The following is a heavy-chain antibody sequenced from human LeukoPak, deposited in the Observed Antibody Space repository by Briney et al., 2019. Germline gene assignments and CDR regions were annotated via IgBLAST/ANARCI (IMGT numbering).Heavy chain of an antibody. CDR2: IEKDGSEI. CDR3: AAGAGWLIDW. CDR1: GFTFSNYW. Sequence: TGGSLRLSCAASGFTFSNYWMNWVRQAPGKGTEWVAIIEKDGSEILYVDSVKGRFTISRDNAKNSLYLQMNSLRAEDTAVYYCAAGAGWLIDWWGQGTLVTVSS. D-gene: IGHD6-19*01. J-gene: IGHJ4*02. V-gene: IGHV3-7*01.